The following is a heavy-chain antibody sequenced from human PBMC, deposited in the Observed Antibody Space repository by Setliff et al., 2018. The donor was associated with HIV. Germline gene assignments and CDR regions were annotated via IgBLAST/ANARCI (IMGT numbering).Heavy chain of an antibody. CDR2: ISWNSGSI. D-gene: IGHD2-15*01. CDR1: GFTFDDYA. Sequence: GGSLRLSCAASGFTFDDYAMHWVRQAPGKGLEWVSGISWNSGSIGYADAVKGRVTIPRDNAKNSLYLQMNSLRAEDTALYYCAKDISSGYDAFDIWGQGTMVTVSS. CDR3: AKDISSGYDAFDI. J-gene: IGHJ3*02. V-gene: IGHV3-9*01.